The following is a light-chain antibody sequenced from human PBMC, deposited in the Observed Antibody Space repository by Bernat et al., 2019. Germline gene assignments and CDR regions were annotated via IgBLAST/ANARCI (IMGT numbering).Light chain of an antibody. J-gene: IGLJ2*01. V-gene: IGLV2-8*01. Sequence: QSALTQPPSASGSPGQSVTISCTGTSSDVGDYNYVSWYQQHPGKAPRLMISEVNKPPSGVPDRFSASKSGHTTYLTGFGLQAEDEADYYCISYSGINYVVFGGGTKLTVL. CDR2: EVN. CDR1: SSDVGDYNY. CDR3: ISYSGINYVV.